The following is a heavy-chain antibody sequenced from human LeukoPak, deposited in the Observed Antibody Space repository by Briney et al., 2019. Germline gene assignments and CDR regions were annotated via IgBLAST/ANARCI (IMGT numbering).Heavy chain of an antibody. CDR2: IWYDGSNK. J-gene: IGHJ5*02. CDR1: GFTFSSYG. D-gene: IGHD2-21*02. V-gene: IGHV3-33*06. CDR3: AKSETVTAPFDP. Sequence: AGGSLRLSRAASGFTFSSYGMHWVRQAPGKGLEWVEVIWYDGSNKYYADSVKGRFTISRDNSKNTLYLQMNSLRAEDTAVYYCAKSETVTAPFDPWGQGTLVTVSS.